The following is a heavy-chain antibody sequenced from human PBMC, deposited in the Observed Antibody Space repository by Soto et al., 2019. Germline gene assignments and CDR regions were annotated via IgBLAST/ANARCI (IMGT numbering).Heavy chain of an antibody. CDR2: ISTSGGST. D-gene: IGHD3-22*01. Sequence: GGSLRLSCAASGFTFSSYAMSWVRQAPGKGLEWVSTISTSGGSTYYADSVKGRFTISRDNSKNTLYLQMNSLRAEDTAVYYCAKPPGLLFDYWGQGTLVTVSS. CDR3: AKPPGLLFDY. J-gene: IGHJ4*02. CDR1: GFTFSSYA. V-gene: IGHV3-23*01.